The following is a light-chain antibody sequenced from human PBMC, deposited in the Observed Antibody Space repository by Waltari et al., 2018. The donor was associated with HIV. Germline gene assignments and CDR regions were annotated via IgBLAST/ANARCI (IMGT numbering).Light chain of an antibody. Sequence: QSALTQPASVSGSPGQSITISCTGTSSDVGSYNLVSWYQQHPGKAPKRRVYEVSKRPSGVSNRFAGSKSGNTASLTISGLQAEDEADYYCCSYADSPPYVFGTGTKVTVL. CDR1: SSDVGSYNL. CDR2: EVS. V-gene: IGLV2-23*02. J-gene: IGLJ1*01. CDR3: CSYADSPPYV.